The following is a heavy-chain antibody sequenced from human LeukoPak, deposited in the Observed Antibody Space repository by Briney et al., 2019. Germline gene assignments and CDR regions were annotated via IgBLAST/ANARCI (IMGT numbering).Heavy chain of an antibody. CDR2: ISGSGGST. J-gene: IGHJ4*02. V-gene: IGHV3-23*01. D-gene: IGHD5-24*01. Sequence: GGSLRLSXAASGFTFRSYAMSWVRQAPGKGLEWVSAISGSGGSTYYADSVKGRFTTSRDNSKNTLYLQMNSLRAEDTAVYYCAKDRGGYNWNYWGQGTLVTVSS. CDR1: GFTFRSYA. CDR3: AKDRGGYNWNY.